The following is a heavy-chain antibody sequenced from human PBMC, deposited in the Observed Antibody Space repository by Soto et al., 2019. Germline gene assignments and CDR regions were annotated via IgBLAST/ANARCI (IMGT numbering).Heavy chain of an antibody. D-gene: IGHD2-2*01. CDR1: GFTFSGSA. V-gene: IGHV3-73*01. CDR3: ARGYCSSTSCYLDY. J-gene: IGHJ4*02. CDR2: IRSEGYSFAT. Sequence: GGSLRLSCAASGFTFSGSAMHWARLVSGKGLEWVGRIRSEGYSFATAYAASMKGRFTISRDDSKNTAYLQMNSLKTEDTAVYYCARGYCSSTSCYLDYWGQGTQVTVSS.